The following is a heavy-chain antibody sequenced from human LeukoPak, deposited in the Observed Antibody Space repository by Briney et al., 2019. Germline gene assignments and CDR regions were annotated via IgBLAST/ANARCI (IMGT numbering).Heavy chain of an antibody. CDR2: IIPIFGTA. J-gene: IGHJ4*02. Sequence: SVKVSCKASGGTFSSYAISWVRQAPGQGLEWMGGIIPIFGTANYAQKFQGRVTITTDESTSTAYMELSSLRSEDTAVYYCASRWSEYSSSYDYWGQGTLVTVSS. CDR3: ASRWSEYSSSYDY. D-gene: IGHD6-13*01. V-gene: IGHV1-69*05. CDR1: GGTFSSYA.